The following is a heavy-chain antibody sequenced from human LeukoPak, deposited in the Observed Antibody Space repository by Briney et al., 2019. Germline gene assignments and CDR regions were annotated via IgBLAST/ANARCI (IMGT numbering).Heavy chain of an antibody. CDR2: ISSSGSTI. Sequence: PGGSLRLSCAAYEFPFSDYYMSWIRQAPGKGLEWVSYISSSGSTIYYADSVKGRFTISRDNAKNSLYLQMNSLRAEDTAVYYCARSGRYYYDSSGYQYWGQGTLVTVSS. CDR3: ARSGRYYYDSSGYQY. D-gene: IGHD3-22*01. J-gene: IGHJ4*02. CDR1: EFPFSDYY. V-gene: IGHV3-11*01.